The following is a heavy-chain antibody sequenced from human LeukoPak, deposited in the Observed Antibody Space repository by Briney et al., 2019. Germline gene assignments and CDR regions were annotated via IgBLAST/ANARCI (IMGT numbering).Heavy chain of an antibody. Sequence: GGSLRLSCAASGFAFTSYAMSWIRPAPGKGLGWVSAISAGGENTHYADSVKGRFTISRDNSKNTLYLQMNSLRGEDTATYYCAKPRAMRTGVGRYFDLWGRGTLVTVSS. J-gene: IGHJ2*01. CDR2: ISAGGENT. V-gene: IGHV3-23*01. D-gene: IGHD3-10*01. CDR3: AKPRAMRTGVGRYFDL. CDR1: GFAFTSYA.